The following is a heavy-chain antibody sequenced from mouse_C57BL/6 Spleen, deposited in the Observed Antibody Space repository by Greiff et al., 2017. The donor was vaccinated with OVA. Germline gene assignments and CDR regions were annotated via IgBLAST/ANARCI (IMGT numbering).Heavy chain of an antibody. CDR3: ARNGGYYWYFDV. J-gene: IGHJ1*03. D-gene: IGHD1-1*02. CDR2: ISSGSSTI. V-gene: IGHV5-17*01. Sequence: VHLVESGGGLVKPGGSLKLSCAASGFTFSDYGMHWVRQAPEKGLEWVAYISSGSSTIYYADTVKGRFTISRDNAKNTLFLQMTSLRSEDTAMDYCARNGGYYWYFDVWGTGTTVTVSS. CDR1: GFTFSDYG.